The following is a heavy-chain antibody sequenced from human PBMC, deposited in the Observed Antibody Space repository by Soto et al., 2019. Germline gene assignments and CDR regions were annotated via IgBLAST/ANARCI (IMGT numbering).Heavy chain of an antibody. J-gene: IGHJ4*02. CDR2: ISGYNGNT. Sequence: ASVKVSCKASGYTFTSYGISWVRQAPGQGLEWMGWISGYNGNTNYAQKLQGRVTMTTDTSTSTAYMELRSLRSDDTAVYYCARDRTLSDSSGEGGFDYWGQGALVTVSS. CDR3: ARDRTLSDSSGEGGFDY. V-gene: IGHV1-18*01. D-gene: IGHD3-22*01. CDR1: GYTFTSYG.